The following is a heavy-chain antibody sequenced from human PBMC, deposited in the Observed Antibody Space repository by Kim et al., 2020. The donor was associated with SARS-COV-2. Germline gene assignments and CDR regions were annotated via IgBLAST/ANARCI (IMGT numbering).Heavy chain of an antibody. CDR3: ARVVWRGSYYPDY. CDR2: MNPNSGNT. D-gene: IGHD1-26*01. Sequence: ASVKVSCKASGYTFTSYYINWVRQATGQGLEWMGWMNPNSGNTGYAQNFQGRVTMTRNTSISTAYMELSSLKSEDTAVYYCARVVWRGSYYPDYWGQGTLVTVSS. V-gene: IGHV1-8*01. J-gene: IGHJ4*02. CDR1: GYTFTSYY.